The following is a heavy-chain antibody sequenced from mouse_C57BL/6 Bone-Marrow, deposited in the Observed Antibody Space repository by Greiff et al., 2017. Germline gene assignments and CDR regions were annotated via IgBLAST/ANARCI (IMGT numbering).Heavy chain of an antibody. CDR3: ARVGGVVARGVYAMDY. D-gene: IGHD1-1*01. CDR2: INPSSGYT. CDR1: GYTFTSYT. J-gene: IGHJ4*01. V-gene: IGHV1-4*01. Sequence: VKLVESGAELARPGASVKMSCKASGYTFTSYTMHWVKQRPGQGLEWIGYINPSSGYTKYNQKFKDKATLTADKSSSTAYMQLSSLTSEDSAVYYCARVGGVVARGVYAMDYWGQGTSVTVSS.